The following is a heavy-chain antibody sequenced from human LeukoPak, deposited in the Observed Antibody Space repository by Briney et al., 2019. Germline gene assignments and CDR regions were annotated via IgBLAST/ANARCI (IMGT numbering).Heavy chain of an antibody. Sequence: ASVKVSCKASGYTFINYDINWVRQAPGQGLEWMGWINPNSGGTNYAQKFQGRVTMTRDTSISTAYMELSRLRSDDTAVYYCARLTYYYYDSSGHNWFDPWGQGTLVAVSS. V-gene: IGHV1-2*02. CDR1: GYTFINYD. CDR3: ARLTYYYYDSSGHNWFDP. D-gene: IGHD3-22*01. CDR2: INPNSGGT. J-gene: IGHJ5*02.